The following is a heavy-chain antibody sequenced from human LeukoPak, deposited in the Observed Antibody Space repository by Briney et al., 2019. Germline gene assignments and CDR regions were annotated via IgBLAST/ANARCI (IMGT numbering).Heavy chain of an antibody. D-gene: IGHD6-19*01. CDR3: ARGVMGYSSGWYHYYYYMDV. J-gene: IGHJ6*03. V-gene: IGHV4-4*07. Sequence: SETLSLTCTLSGGSISSYYWSWVRQPAGKGLEWIGRIHTSGSNNYNPSLKSRVTMSVDTSKNQFSLKLSSVTAADTAVYYCARGVMGYSSGWYHYYYYMDVWGKGTTVTVSS. CDR2: IHTSGSN. CDR1: GGSISSYY.